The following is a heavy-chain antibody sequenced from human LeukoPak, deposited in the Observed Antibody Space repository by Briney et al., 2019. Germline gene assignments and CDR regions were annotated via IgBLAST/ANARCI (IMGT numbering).Heavy chain of an antibody. CDR2: TSWNSGSI. V-gene: IGHV3-9*01. CDR1: GFTFDDYA. D-gene: IGHD3-10*01. J-gene: IGHJ3*02. Sequence: PGGSLRLSCAASGFTFDDYAMHWVRQAPGKGLEWVSGTSWNSGSIGYADSVKGRFTISRDNAKNSLYLQMNSLRAEDTALYYCAKGSSMVRGFDAFDIWGQGTMVTVSS. CDR3: AKGSSMVRGFDAFDI.